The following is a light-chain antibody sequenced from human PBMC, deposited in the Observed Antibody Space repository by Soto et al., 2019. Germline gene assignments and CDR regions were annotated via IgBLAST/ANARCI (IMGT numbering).Light chain of an antibody. V-gene: IGKV1-5*01. J-gene: IGKJ1*01. CDR3: QQYNSYQGT. Sequence: DIQMTQSHSTLSASVGDRVTITCRASQTVRSRFAWYQQKPGKAPKLLIYDASSLESWVSSRFSGSGAGTEFALTFSSVQHDDFDTYSCQQYNSYQGTFSKGTKVEIK. CDR2: DAS. CDR1: QTVRSR.